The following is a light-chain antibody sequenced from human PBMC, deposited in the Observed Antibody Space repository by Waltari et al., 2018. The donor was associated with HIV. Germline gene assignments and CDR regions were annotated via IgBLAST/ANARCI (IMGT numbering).Light chain of an antibody. J-gene: IGKJ3*01. CDR3: QQRSNWPPFT. CDR2: DAS. V-gene: IGKV3-11*01. CDR1: QSVSSY. Sequence: EIVLKQSPATLSLSPGERATLSCRASQSVSSYLAWYQQKPGQAPRLLIYDASNRATGIPARFSGSGSGTDFTLTISSLEPEDFAVYYCQQRSNWPPFTFGPGTKVDIK.